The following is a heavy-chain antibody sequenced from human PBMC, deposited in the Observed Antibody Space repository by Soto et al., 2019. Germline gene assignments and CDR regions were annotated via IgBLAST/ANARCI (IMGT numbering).Heavy chain of an antibody. V-gene: IGHV3-15*07. J-gene: IGHJ6*02. D-gene: IGHD3-3*01. CDR2: IKSKTDGGTT. Sequence: GGSLRLSCAASGFTFSNAWMNWVRQAPGKGLEWVGRIKSKTDGGTTDYAAPVKGRFTISRDDSKNTLYLQMNSLKTEDTAVYYCTAHVWSGYPYGMDVWGQGTTVTVSS. CDR3: TAHVWSGYPYGMDV. CDR1: GFTFSNAW.